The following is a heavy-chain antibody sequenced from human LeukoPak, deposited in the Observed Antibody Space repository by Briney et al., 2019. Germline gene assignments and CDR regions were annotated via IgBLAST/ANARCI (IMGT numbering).Heavy chain of an antibody. D-gene: IGHD2-21*02. V-gene: IGHV3-53*05. CDR1: GLLVSSNY. J-gene: IGHJ4*02. Sequence: GGSLRLSFAASGLLVSSNYMSWVRPAPGKGLEWVSVIYSGGSIYYADSVKGRFTISRDNSKNTLYLQMNSLRAEDTAVYFCARDLRAMGVSAHDYWGQGTLVTVSS. CDR2: IYSGGSI. CDR3: ARDLRAMGVSAHDY.